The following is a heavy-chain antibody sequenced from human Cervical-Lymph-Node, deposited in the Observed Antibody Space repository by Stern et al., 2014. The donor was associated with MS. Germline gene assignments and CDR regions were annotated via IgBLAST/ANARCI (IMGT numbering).Heavy chain of an antibody. CDR2: ISVYSGNT. CDR3: ARAYEGDY. Sequence: SGAEVKKPGASVKVSCKASGYTFTSYGFSWVRQAPGQGLEWVGWISVYSGNTNYARKFQGRVTLTTDTSTSTVYMELTNLRSDDTAVYYCARAYEGDYWGQGTLVTVSS. CDR1: GYTFTSYG. J-gene: IGHJ4*02. V-gene: IGHV1-18*01. D-gene: IGHD3-3*01.